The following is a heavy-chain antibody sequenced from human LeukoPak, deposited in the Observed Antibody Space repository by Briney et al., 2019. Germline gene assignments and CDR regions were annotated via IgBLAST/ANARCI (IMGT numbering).Heavy chain of an antibody. CDR1: GGSISSGGYY. CDR2: IYYSGST. D-gene: IGHD5-18*01. J-gene: IGHJ6*02. V-gene: IGHV4-31*03. CDR3: ARVGYSYDPTAYYYYYYGMDV. Sequence: SETLSLTCTVSGGSISSGGYYWSWIRQHPGKGLEWIGYIYYSGSTYYNPSLKSRVTISVDTSKNQFSLKLSSVTAADTAVYYCARVGYSYDPTAYYYYYYGMDVWGQGTLVTVSS.